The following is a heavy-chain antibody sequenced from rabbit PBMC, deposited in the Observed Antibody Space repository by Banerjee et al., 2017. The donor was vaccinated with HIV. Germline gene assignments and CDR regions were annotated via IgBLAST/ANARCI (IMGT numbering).Heavy chain of an antibody. Sequence: QQQLEESGGGLVKPEGSLTLTCKASGFDLSSAYYMCWVRQAPGKGLEWIASIYAGSSGSTYYASWAKGRFTVSKASSTTVTLQMTGLTAADTATYFCARDLAGVIGWNFGLWGQGTLVTVS. J-gene: IGHJ3*01. CDR2: IYAGSSGST. CDR3: ARDLAGVIGWNFGL. V-gene: IGHV1S45*01. D-gene: IGHD4-1*01. CDR1: GFDLSSAYY.